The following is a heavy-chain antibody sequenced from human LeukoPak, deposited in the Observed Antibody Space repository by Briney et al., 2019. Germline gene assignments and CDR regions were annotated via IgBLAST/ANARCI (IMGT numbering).Heavy chain of an antibody. Sequence: SETLSLTCTVSGGSISSGGYYWSWIRQHPGKGLEWIGYIYYSGSTYYNPSLKSRVTISVDTSKNQFPLKLSSVTAADTAVYYCAGSGSGGLVPTDWGQGTLVTVSS. CDR2: IYYSGST. J-gene: IGHJ4*02. V-gene: IGHV4-31*03. CDR1: GGSISSGGYY. D-gene: IGHD3-10*01. CDR3: AGSGSGGLVPTD.